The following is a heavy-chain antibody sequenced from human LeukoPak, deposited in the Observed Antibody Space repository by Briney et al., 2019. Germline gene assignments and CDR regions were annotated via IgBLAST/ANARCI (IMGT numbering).Heavy chain of an antibody. D-gene: IGHD2-2*01. CDR3: ARNFRYCSSTTCYGPLDY. Sequence: SETLSLTCAVYGGSFSGYYWSWIRQPPGKGLEWIGEINHSGSTNYNPSLKSRVTISVDTSKNQFSLRLSSVTAADTAVYYCARNFRYCSSTTCYGPLDYWGQGSLVTVSS. J-gene: IGHJ4*02. CDR1: GGSFSGYY. V-gene: IGHV4-34*01. CDR2: INHSGST.